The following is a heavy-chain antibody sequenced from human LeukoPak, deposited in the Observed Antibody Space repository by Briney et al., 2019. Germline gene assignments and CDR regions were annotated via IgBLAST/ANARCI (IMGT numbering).Heavy chain of an antibody. D-gene: IGHD2-2*01. V-gene: IGHV3-23*01. Sequence: PGGSLRLSCAASGFTFSSYAMTWVRQAPGKGLEWVSVISGNGASTYYADSVKGRFTISRDNSKNTLYLQMNSLRAEDSALYYCAKGNIVVVPAASRRGAFDYWGQGTLVTVSS. CDR3: AKGNIVVVPAASRRGAFDY. J-gene: IGHJ4*02. CDR1: GFTFSSYA. CDR2: ISGNGAST.